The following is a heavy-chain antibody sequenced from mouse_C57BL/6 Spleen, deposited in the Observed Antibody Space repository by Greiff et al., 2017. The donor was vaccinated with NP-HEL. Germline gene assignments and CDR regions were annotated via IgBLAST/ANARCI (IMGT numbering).Heavy chain of an antibody. CDR1: GYAFRSSW. V-gene: IGHV1-82*01. D-gene: IGHD1-1*01. CDR2: IYPGAGAT. J-gene: IGHJ2*01. Sequence: VKLQESGPELVPPGASVKISCKASGYAFRSSWMTWVKPRPGKGLEWIGRIYPGAGATNYNGKFKGKATLTADKSSSTAYMQLSSLTSEDSAVYFCTRRSRFDYWGQGPTLTVSS. CDR3: TRRSRFDY.